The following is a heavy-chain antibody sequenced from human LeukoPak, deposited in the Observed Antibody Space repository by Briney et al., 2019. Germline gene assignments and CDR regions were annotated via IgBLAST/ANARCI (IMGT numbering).Heavy chain of an antibody. CDR3: ARVRSGSHYPFDY. CDR1: GGSISSGSYY. J-gene: IGHJ4*02. V-gene: IGHV4-61*02. Sequence: PSETLSLTCTVSGGSISSGSYYWSWIRQPAGKGLEWIGRIYTSGSTNYNPSLKSRVTISVDTSKNQFSLKLSSVTAADTAVYYCARVRSGSHYPFDYWGQGTLVTVSS. D-gene: IGHD1-26*01. CDR2: IYTSGST.